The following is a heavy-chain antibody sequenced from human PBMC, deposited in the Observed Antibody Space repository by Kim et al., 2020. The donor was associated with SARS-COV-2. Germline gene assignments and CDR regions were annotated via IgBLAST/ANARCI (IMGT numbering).Heavy chain of an antibody. CDR3: ARMPKRSSSCIDY. Sequence: YSTSLKSRLTISKDTSKSQVVLTMTNMDPVDTATYYCARMPKRSSSCIDYWGQGTLVTVSS. D-gene: IGHD6-13*01. J-gene: IGHJ4*02. V-gene: IGHV2-26*01.